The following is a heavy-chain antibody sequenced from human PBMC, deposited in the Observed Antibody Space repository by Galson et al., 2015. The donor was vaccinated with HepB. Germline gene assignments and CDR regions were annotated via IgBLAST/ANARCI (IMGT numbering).Heavy chain of an antibody. D-gene: IGHD6-19*01. Sequence: SVKVSCKASGYTFTSYAMHWVRQAPGQRLEWMGWINAGNGNTKYSQKFQGRVTITRDKSTSTAYMELSSLRSEDTAVYYCASPCIAVAGVEYFQHWGQGTLVTVSS. J-gene: IGHJ1*01. V-gene: IGHV1-3*01. CDR3: ASPCIAVAGVEYFQH. CDR1: GYTFTSYA. CDR2: INAGNGNT.